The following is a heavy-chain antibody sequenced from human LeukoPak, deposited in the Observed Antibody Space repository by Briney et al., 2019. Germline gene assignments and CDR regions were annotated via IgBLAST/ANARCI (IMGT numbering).Heavy chain of an antibody. CDR3: ARGWFGDTRLFDY. V-gene: IGHV1-69*04. CDR1: GGTFSSYA. D-gene: IGHD3-10*01. J-gene: IGHJ4*02. CDR2: IIPILGIA. Sequence: SVKVSCKASGGTFSSYAISWVRQAPGQGLEWMGRIIPILGIANYAQKFRGRVTITADKSTSTAYMELSSLRSEDTAVYYCARGWFGDTRLFDYWGQGTLVTVSS.